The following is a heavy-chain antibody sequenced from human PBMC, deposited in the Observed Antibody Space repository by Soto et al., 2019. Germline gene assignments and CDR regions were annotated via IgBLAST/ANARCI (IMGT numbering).Heavy chain of an antibody. CDR1: GGSISSGGYY. J-gene: IGHJ5*02. D-gene: IGHD3-10*01. CDR3: ARTWFGSFNWFDP. CDR2: IYYSGST. Sequence: SSETLSLTCTVSGGSISSGGYYWSWIRQHPGKGLEWIGYIYYSGSTYYNPSLKSRVTISVDTSKNQFSLKLSSVTAADTAVYYCARTWFGSFNWFDPWGQGTLVTVSS. V-gene: IGHV4-31*03.